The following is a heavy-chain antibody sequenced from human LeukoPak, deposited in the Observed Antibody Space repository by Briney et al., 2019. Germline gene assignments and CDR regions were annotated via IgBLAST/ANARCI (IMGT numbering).Heavy chain of an antibody. V-gene: IGHV3-30*02. J-gene: IGHJ4*02. CDR2: IRYDGTKK. CDR3: ARDFDDVNGDYYYIPDY. Sequence: GGSLRLSCAASGFNLSRNGMHWVRQAPGKGLEWVAFIRYDGTKKFYGDSVRGRFTISRDNSKNTVYLQMNSLRDDDTAVYSCARDFDDVNGDYYYIPDYWGQGLLVTVSS. D-gene: IGHD3-10*01. CDR1: GFNLSRNG.